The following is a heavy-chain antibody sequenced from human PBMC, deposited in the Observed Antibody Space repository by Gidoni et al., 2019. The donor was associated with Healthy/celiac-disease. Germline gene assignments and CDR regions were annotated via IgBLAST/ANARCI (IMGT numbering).Heavy chain of an antibody. CDR3: ARAPGNTRRNGMDV. CDR1: GDTCTGYS. V-gene: IGHV1-2*02. J-gene: IGHJ6*02. Sequence: QVQLGQSGAEVKKPGAAVKASGKASGDTCTGYSMPWVRPAPGQGLEWMGWINPNRGATTYAQKFPGRVTMTRDTSISTAYMELSRLRSDDTAVYYCARAPGNTRRNGMDVWGQGTTVTVSS. CDR2: INPNRGAT.